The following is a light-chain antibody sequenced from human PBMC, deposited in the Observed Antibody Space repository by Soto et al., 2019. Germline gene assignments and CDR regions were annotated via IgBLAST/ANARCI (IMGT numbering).Light chain of an antibody. Sequence: EIVLTQSPGILSLSPGERASLSCGASQSISSSFLAWYQQKPGQAPRLLIYGASSRATGIPDRFSGTGSETDFTLPITTLAHADFDVYYCQQYDHSAMPFGSGTRLE. CDR1: QSISSSF. CDR2: GAS. CDR3: QQYDHSAMP. V-gene: IGKV3-20*01. J-gene: IGKJ5*01.